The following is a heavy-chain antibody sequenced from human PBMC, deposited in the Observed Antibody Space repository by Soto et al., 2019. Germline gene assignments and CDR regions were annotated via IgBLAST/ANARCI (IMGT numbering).Heavy chain of an antibody. CDR3: ARGPAKYCSGGSCYSITYFQH. V-gene: IGHV1-69*06. J-gene: IGHJ1*01. D-gene: IGHD2-15*01. Sequence: ASVKVSCKASEGTFSSYAISWVRQAPGQGLEWMGGIIPIFGTANYAQKFQGRVTITADKSTSTAYMELSSLRSEDTAVYYCARGPAKYCSGGSCYSITYFQHWGQGTRVTVSS. CDR1: EGTFSSYA. CDR2: IIPIFGTA.